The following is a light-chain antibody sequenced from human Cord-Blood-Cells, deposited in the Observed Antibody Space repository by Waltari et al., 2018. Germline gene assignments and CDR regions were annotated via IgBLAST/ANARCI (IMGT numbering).Light chain of an antibody. CDR2: DTN. Sequence: QAVVTQEPSLTVSPGGTVTLTCGSSTGAVTSGHYPYWFQQKPGQAPRTRIYDTNNKHALTPARFSGSLLGVKAALTLSGAQPEAEAAYYCLLSYSGAWVFGGGTKLPVL. V-gene: IGLV7-46*01. CDR3: LLSYSGAWV. J-gene: IGLJ3*02. CDR1: TGAVTSGHY.